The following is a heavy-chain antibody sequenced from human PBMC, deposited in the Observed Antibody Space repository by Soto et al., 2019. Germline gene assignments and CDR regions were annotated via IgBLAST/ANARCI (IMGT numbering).Heavy chain of an antibody. J-gene: IGHJ6*02. Sequence: ASVKVSCKASGYTFTSYGISWVRQAPGQGLEWMGWISAYNGNTNYAQKLQGRVTMTTDTSTSTAYMELRSLRSDDTAVYYCARGVLLWFGELTDYYGMDVWGQGTTVTVSS. V-gene: IGHV1-18*01. CDR2: ISAYNGNT. CDR1: GYTFTSYG. CDR3: ARGVLLWFGELTDYYGMDV. D-gene: IGHD3-10*01.